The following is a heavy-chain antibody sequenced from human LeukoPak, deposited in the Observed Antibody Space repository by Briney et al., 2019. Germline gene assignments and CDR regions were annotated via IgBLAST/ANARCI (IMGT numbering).Heavy chain of an antibody. CDR2: ISWDGGST. V-gene: IGHV3-43*01. D-gene: IGHD2-15*01. Sequence: AGGSLRLSCAASGFTFDDYTMHWVRQAPGKGQEWVSLISWDGGSTYYADSVKGRFTISRDNSKNSLYLQMNSLRTEDTALYYCAKSLEIVVVVAATPQFDPWGQGTLVTVSS. J-gene: IGHJ5*02. CDR1: GFTFDDYT. CDR3: AKSLEIVVVVAATPQFDP.